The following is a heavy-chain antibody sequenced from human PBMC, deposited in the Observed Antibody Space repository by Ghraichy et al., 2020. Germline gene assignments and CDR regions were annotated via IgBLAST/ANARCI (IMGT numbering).Heavy chain of an antibody. V-gene: IGHV1-2*02. Sequence: ASVKVSCKASGYRFTGNYIHWVRQAPGQGLEGMGWINPSSGDTNYAQKFQGRVTMTRDTSISTAYVDLSGLRSDDTAMYYCARDLIGTGAKNSFDPWGQGTLVTVSS. CDR3: ARDLIGTGAKNSFDP. D-gene: IGHD1-26*01. CDR1: GYRFTGNY. CDR2: INPSSGDT. J-gene: IGHJ5*02.